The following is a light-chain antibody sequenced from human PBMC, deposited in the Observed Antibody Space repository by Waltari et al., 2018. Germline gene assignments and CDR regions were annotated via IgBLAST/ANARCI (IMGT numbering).Light chain of an antibody. V-gene: IGLV4-69*01. CDR2: VNSDGSH. Sequence: QLVLTQSPSASASLGASVKLTCTLSSGHSTNVIAWLQKRPEEGPLYLMKVNSDGSHNKGDEIPVRFSCTSSGAERYLTIASLQAEDEADYYCQTGGHGTWVFGGGTKLTVL. CDR3: QTGGHGTWV. J-gene: IGLJ3*02. CDR1: SGHSTNV.